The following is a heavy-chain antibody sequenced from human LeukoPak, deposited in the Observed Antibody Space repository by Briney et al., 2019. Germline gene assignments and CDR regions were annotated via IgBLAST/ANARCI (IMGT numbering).Heavy chain of an antibody. CDR2: IYHSGST. J-gene: IGHJ5*02. Sequence: SETLSLTCTVSGYSISSGCYWGWIRQPPGKGLEWIGSIYHSGSTYYNPSLKSRVTISVDTSKNQFSLKLSSVTAADTAVYYCARPLRYFDPSSFDPWGQGTLVTVSS. V-gene: IGHV4-38-2*02. CDR3: ARPLRYFDPSSFDP. CDR1: GYSISSGCY. D-gene: IGHD3-9*01.